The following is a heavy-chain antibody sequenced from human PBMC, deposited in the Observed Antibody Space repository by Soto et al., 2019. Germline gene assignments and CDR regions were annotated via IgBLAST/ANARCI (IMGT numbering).Heavy chain of an antibody. Sequence: GSLRLSCAASGFTVSSNYMSWVRQAPGKGLEWVSVIYSGGSTYYADSVKGRFTISRDNSKNTLYLQMNSLRAEDTAVYYCARDRYSSGWYYFDYWGQGTLVTVSS. V-gene: IGHV3-66*01. D-gene: IGHD6-19*01. CDR1: GFTVSSNY. CDR3: ARDRYSSGWYYFDY. J-gene: IGHJ4*02. CDR2: IYSGGST.